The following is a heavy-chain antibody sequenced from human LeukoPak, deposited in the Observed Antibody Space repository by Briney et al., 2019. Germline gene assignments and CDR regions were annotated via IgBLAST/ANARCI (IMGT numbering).Heavy chain of an antibody. D-gene: IGHD5-12*01. Sequence: GGSLRLSCAASGFTFSSYWMSWVRQAPGEGLEWVAHINQDGSVEHYMDSVKARFIISRDNAKNPLSLQMDSLRAEDTAVYYCVRDGGVSGYDLLDYWGQGTLVTVSS. CDR3: VRDGGVSGYDLLDY. CDR2: INQDGSVE. V-gene: IGHV3-7*01. CDR1: GFTFSSYW. J-gene: IGHJ4*02.